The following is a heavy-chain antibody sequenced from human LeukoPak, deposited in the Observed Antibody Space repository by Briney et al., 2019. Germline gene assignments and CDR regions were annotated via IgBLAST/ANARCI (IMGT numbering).Heavy chain of an antibody. CDR2: IYHSGSS. V-gene: IGHV4-4*02. J-gene: IGHJ4*02. Sequence: SETLSLTCAVSAGSISRSNWWSWVRQPPGKGLEWIGEIYHSGSSNYNPSLRSRVTISVDKSKNQFSLKVTSVTAADTAIYYCARRLYDSSGYYLDYWGQGTLVTVSS. CDR3: ARRLYDSSGYYLDY. D-gene: IGHD3-22*01. CDR1: AGSISRSNW.